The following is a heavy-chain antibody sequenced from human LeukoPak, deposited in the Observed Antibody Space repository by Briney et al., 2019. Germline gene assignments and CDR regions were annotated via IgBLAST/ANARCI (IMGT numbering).Heavy chain of an antibody. CDR1: GFTFGIYW. Sequence: PGGSPRLSCAASGFTFGIYWMNWVRQAPGRGLEWVASMKPDGSETNYLDSVKGRFTISRDNAKNSLYLQMNSLRVEDTAIYYCAKARPGDTFDYWGQGTLVTVSS. V-gene: IGHV3-7*01. CDR2: MKPDGSET. J-gene: IGHJ4*02. CDR3: AKARPGDTFDY. D-gene: IGHD3-10*01.